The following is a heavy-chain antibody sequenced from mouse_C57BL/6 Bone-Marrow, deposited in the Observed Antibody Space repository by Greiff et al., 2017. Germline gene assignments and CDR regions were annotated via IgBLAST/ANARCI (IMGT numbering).Heavy chain of an antibody. D-gene: IGHD2-3*01. Sequence: VQLQQSGPGLVQPSQSLSITCPVSGFSLTSSGVHWVRQSPGKGLEWLGVIWSGGSTDYNAAFISRLSISKDNSKSQVFFKMNSLQADDTAIYYCARKGYDWFAYWGQGTLGTVSA. CDR3: ARKGYDWFAY. J-gene: IGHJ3*01. CDR2: IWSGGST. CDR1: GFSLTSSG. V-gene: IGHV2-2*01.